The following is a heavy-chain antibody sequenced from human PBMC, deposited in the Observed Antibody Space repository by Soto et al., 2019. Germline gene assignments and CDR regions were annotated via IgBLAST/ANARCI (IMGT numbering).Heavy chain of an antibody. CDR2: TYYRSKWYN. Sequence: SQTLSLTCAISGDSVSSNSAAWNWIRQSPSRGLEWLGRTYYRSKWYNDYAVSVKSRITINPDTSKNQFSLQLNSVTPEDTAVYYCARDEGYSGYASPRGYYFDYWGQGTLVTVSS. CDR3: ARDEGYSGYASPRGYYFDY. J-gene: IGHJ4*02. CDR1: GDSVSSNSAA. V-gene: IGHV6-1*01. D-gene: IGHD5-12*01.